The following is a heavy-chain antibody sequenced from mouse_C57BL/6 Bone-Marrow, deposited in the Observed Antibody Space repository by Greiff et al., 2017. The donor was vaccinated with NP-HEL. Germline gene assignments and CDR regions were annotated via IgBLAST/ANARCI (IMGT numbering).Heavy chain of an antibody. V-gene: IGHV5-12*01. CDR2: ISNGGGST. Sequence: EVKVVESGGGLVQPGGSLKLSCAASGFTFSDYYMYWVRQTPEKRLEWVAYISNGGGSTYYPDTVKGRFTISRDNAKNTLYLQMSRLKSEDTAMYYCARESIYAMDYWGQGTSVTVSS. CDR1: GFTFSDYY. CDR3: ARESIYAMDY. D-gene: IGHD2-10*02. J-gene: IGHJ4*01.